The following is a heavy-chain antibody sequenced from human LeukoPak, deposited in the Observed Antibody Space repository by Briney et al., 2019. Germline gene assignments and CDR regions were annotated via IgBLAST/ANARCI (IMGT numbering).Heavy chain of an antibody. CDR2: ISYDGSNK. J-gene: IGHJ4*02. CDR3: AKVIYLHIVVVVAASFDY. V-gene: IGHV3-30-3*01. CDR1: GFTFSSYA. D-gene: IGHD2-15*01. Sequence: PGGSLRLSCAASGFTFSSYAMHWVRQAPGKGLEWVAVISYDGSNKYYADSVKGRFTISRDNSKNTLYLQMDSLTPEDTAIYYCAKVIYLHIVVVVAASFDYWGQETLVTVSS.